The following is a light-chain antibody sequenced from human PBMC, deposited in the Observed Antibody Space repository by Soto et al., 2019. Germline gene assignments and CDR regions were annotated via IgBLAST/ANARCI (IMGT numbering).Light chain of an antibody. CDR3: QSYDSGLSGWL. CDR1: SSNIGAVFD. Sequence: QSVLTQPPSVSGATGQRVTISCTGSSSNIGAVFDVHWYQQVPGTAPKLLIYENTKRPSGVPDRFSGSKSGTSASLAITGLLAEDEADYYCQSYDSGLSGWLFGGGTKLTVL. J-gene: IGLJ2*01. CDR2: ENT. V-gene: IGLV1-40*01.